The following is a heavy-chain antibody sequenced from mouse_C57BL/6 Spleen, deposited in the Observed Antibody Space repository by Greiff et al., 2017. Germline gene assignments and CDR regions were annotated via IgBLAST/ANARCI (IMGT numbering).Heavy chain of an antibody. D-gene: IGHD2-1*01. CDR1: GYTFTSYW. CDR2: IDPSDSYT. J-gene: IGHJ1*03. Sequence: QVQLQQPGAELVMPGASVKLSCKASGYTFTSYWMHWVKQRPGPGLEWIGEIDPSDSYTNYNQKFKGKSTLTVDKSSSTAYMQLSSLTSEDSAVYYCARNYGNYWYFDVWGTGTTVTVSS. V-gene: IGHV1-69*01. CDR3: ARNYGNYWYFDV.